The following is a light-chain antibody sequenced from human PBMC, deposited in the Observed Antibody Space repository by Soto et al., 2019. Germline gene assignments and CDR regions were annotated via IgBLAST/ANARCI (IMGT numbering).Light chain of an antibody. V-gene: IGKV3-15*01. Sequence: EGVITPSPVTLSVSPGDRAILSCRASHSVNTNLAWYQQRPGQPPRLLIYGASTRASDVPGRFSGSGSGREFTLTISSLQSEDFAIYSCHQYNSWPWTFGQGTKVDIK. CDR1: HSVNTN. J-gene: IGKJ1*01. CDR2: GAS. CDR3: HQYNSWPWT.